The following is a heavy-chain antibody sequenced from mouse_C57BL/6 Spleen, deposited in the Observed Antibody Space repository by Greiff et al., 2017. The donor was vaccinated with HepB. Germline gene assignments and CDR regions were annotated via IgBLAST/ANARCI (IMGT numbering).Heavy chain of an antibody. J-gene: IGHJ4*01. D-gene: IGHD2-3*01. CDR2: IYPGSGNT. CDR3: ARKKEDGYYAMDY. V-gene: IGHV1-76*01. CDR1: GYTFTDYY. Sequence: VKLMESGAELVRPGASVKLSCKASGYTFTDYYINWVKQRPGQGLEWIARIYPGSGNTYYNEKFKGKATLTAEKSSSTAYMQLSSLTSEDSAVYFCARKKEDGYYAMDYWGQGTSVTVSS.